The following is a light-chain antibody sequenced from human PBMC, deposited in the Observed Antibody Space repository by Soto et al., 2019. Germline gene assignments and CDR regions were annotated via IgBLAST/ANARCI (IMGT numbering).Light chain of an antibody. Sequence: EIVMTQSPATLSVSPGERATLSCRASQSVSSNLAWYKQKPGQAPRLLIYGASTRATGIPARFSGSGSGTEFTLTISSLQSEDFAVYYCQQYNNWPLLTFGQGTKVEI. V-gene: IGKV3-15*01. CDR3: QQYNNWPLLT. CDR1: QSVSSN. J-gene: IGKJ1*01. CDR2: GAS.